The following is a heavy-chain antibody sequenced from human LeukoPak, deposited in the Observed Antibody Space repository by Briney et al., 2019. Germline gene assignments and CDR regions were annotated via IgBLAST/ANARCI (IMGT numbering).Heavy chain of an antibody. Sequence: GPLKGSRKASCFTFYSHWMSLVGQAPGQRLEWVGRVNPFKSNTNYAQKLQGRVTMTTDTSTSTAYMELRSLRSDDTAVYYCARGLVERGIVVVPAAYNWFDPWGQGTLVTVSS. J-gene: IGHJ5*02. CDR1: CFTFYSHW. D-gene: IGHD2-2*01. CDR3: ARGLVERGIVVVPAAYNWFDP. V-gene: IGHV1-18*01. CDR2: VNPFKSNT.